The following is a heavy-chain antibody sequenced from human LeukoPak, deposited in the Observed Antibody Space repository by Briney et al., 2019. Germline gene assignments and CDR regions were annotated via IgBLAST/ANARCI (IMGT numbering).Heavy chain of an antibody. Sequence: GGSLRLSCAASGFTLSTDWMSWVRQAPGKGPEWVANIKQDGSEKYYVDSVKGRFTISRDNAKNSLYLQMNSLRAEDTALYYCAKDASLEDIVVVPAATGFDYWGQGTLVTVSS. V-gene: IGHV3-7*03. CDR2: IKQDGSEK. CDR1: GFTLSTDW. D-gene: IGHD2-2*01. CDR3: AKDASLEDIVVVPAATGFDY. J-gene: IGHJ4*02.